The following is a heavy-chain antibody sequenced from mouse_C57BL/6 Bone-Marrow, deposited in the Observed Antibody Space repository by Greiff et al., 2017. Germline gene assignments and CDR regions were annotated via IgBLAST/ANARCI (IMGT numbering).Heavy chain of an antibody. J-gene: IGHJ1*03. Sequence: EVQLQQSGAELVRPGASVKLSCTASGFNIKDDYMHWVKQRPEQGLEWIGWIDPENGDTEYASKFQGKATITADTSSNTAYLQLSCLTSEDTAVYYCTTGTVVADWYFDVWGTGTTVTVSS. CDR3: TTGTVVADWYFDV. CDR1: GFNIKDDY. CDR2: IDPENGDT. V-gene: IGHV14-4*01. D-gene: IGHD1-1*01.